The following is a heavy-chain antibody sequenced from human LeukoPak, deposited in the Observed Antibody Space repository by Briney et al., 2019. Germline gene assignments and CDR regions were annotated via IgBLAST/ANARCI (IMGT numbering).Heavy chain of an antibody. CDR3: ARESSGPNRYAFDI. J-gene: IGHJ3*02. Sequence: PSETLSLTCAVSGGSISSGGYSWSWIRQPPGKGLEWIGYIYHSGSTYYNPSLKSRVTISVDTSKNQFSLKLSSVTAADTAVYYCARESSGPNRYAFDIWGQGTMVTVFS. V-gene: IGHV4-30-2*05. CDR2: IYHSGST. CDR1: GGSISSGGYS. D-gene: IGHD3-22*01.